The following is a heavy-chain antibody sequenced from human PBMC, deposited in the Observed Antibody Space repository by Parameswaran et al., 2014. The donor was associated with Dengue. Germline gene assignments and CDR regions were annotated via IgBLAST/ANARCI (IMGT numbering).Heavy chain of an antibody. Sequence: KWIRQSPSRGLEWLGRTYYRSKWYNDYAVSVKSRITINPDTSKNQFSLQLNSVTPEDTAVYYCAREGPWPHLEYYFDYWGQGTLVTVSS. D-gene: IGHD3-3*01. CDR3: AREGPWPHLEYYFDY. CDR2: TYYRSKWYN. J-gene: IGHJ4*02. V-gene: IGHV6-1*01.